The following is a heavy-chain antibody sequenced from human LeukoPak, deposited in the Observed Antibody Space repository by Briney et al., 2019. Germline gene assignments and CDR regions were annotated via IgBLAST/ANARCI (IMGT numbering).Heavy chain of an antibody. V-gene: IGHV3-23*01. J-gene: IGHJ6*02. D-gene: IGHD2-2*01. CDR1: GFTFSRYA. CDR2: ISGSGGST. CDR3: AKQSAAIIYYYYGMDV. Sequence: PGGSLRLSCAASGFTFSRYAMNWVRQAPGKGLEWVSAISGSGGSTYYADSVKGRFTISRDNSKNTLYLQMNSLRAEDTAVYYCAKQSAAIIYYYYGMDVWGQGTTVTVSS.